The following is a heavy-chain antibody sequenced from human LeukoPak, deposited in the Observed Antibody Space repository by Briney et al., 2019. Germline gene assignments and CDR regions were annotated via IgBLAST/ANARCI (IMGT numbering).Heavy chain of an antibody. CDR2: IKQDGSEK. Sequence: GGSLRLSCAASGFTVRTYWMAWVRQAPGKGLEWVANIKQDGSEKYYVDSVKGRFTISRDNAKNSLYLQMNSLRAEDTAVYYCARSYYDFWSPGWFDPWGQGTLVTVSS. V-gene: IGHV3-7*01. J-gene: IGHJ5*02. D-gene: IGHD3-3*01. CDR1: GFTVRTYW. CDR3: ARSYYDFWSPGWFDP.